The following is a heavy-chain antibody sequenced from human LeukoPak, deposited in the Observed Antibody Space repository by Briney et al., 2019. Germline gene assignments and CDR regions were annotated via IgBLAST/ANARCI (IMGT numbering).Heavy chain of an antibody. Sequence: ASVKVSCKASGYTFTGYYMHWVRQAPGQGLEWMGWINPNSGGTNYAQKFQGRVTMTRDTSIGTAYMELSRLRSDDTAVYYCARGSRIAAAQSRDYWGQGTLVTVSS. V-gene: IGHV1-2*02. J-gene: IGHJ4*02. CDR3: ARGSRIAAAQSRDY. CDR2: INPNSGGT. CDR1: GYTFTGYY. D-gene: IGHD6-13*01.